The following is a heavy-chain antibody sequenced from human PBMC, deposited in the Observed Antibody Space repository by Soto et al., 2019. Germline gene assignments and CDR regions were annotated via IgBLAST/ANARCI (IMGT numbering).Heavy chain of an antibody. CDR2: IYYSGST. CDR3: ARHFYSSWRPNWFDP. D-gene: IGHD6-13*01. J-gene: IGHJ5*02. V-gene: IGHV4-39*01. Sequence: SETLSLTCTVSGGSISSSSYYWGWIRQPPGKGPEWIGSIYYSGSTYYNPSLKSRVTISVDTSKNQFSLKLSSVTAADTAVYYCARHFYSSWRPNWFDPWGQGTLVTVSS. CDR1: GGSISSSSYY.